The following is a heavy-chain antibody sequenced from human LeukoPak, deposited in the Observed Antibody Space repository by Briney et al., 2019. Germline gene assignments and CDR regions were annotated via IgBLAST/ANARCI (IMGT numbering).Heavy chain of an antibody. V-gene: IGHV3-74*01. D-gene: IGHD1-26*01. Sequence: GGSLRLSCAASGFTFSTYWMHWVRQAPGEGLVWVSHINGDGRNTNYADSVKGRFTISRDNAKNTLYLQMNSLRAEDTAVYYCAREEGATDYWGQGTLVTVSS. J-gene: IGHJ4*02. CDR3: AREEGATDY. CDR2: INGDGRNT. CDR1: GFTFSTYW.